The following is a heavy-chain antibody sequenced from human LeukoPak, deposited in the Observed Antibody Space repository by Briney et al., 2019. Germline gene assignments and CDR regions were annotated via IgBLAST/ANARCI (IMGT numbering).Heavy chain of an antibody. CDR3: ARDRIAAAGTNWNYYYGMDV. D-gene: IGHD6-13*01. J-gene: IGHJ6*02. Sequence: SVKVSCKASGGTFSSYAISWARQAPGQGLEWMGGIIPIFGTANYAQKFQGRVTITADESTSTAYMELSSLRSEDTAVYYCARDRIAAAGTNWNYYYGMDVWGQGTTVTVSS. CDR1: GGTFSSYA. V-gene: IGHV1-69*01. CDR2: IIPIFGTA.